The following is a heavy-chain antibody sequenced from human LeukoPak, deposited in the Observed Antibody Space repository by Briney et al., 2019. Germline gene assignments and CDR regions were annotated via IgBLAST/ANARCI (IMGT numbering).Heavy chain of an antibody. CDR2: ISGSGGST. V-gene: IGHV3-23*01. CDR3: AKGRSKVLLWFGELSLRTDAFDI. D-gene: IGHD3-10*01. CDR1: GFTFSSYA. J-gene: IGHJ3*02. Sequence: PGGSLRLSCAASGFTFSSYAMSWIRQAPGKGLEWVSAISGSGGSTYYADSVKGRFTISRDNSKNPLYLQMNTLRAEDTAVYYCAKGRSKVLLWFGELSLRTDAFDIWGQGTMVTVSS.